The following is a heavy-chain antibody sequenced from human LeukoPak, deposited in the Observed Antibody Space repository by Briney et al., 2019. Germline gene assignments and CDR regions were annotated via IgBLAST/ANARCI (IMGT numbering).Heavy chain of an antibody. CDR1: GGSFSGYY. Sequence: SETLSLTCAVYGGSFSGYYWGWIRQPPGKGLEWIGEINHSGSTNYNPSLKSRVTISVDTSKNQFSLKLSSVTAADTAVYYCARRYGSGSPFDYWGQGTLVTVSS. J-gene: IGHJ4*02. CDR2: INHSGST. CDR3: ARRYGSGSPFDY. D-gene: IGHD3-10*01. V-gene: IGHV4-34*01.